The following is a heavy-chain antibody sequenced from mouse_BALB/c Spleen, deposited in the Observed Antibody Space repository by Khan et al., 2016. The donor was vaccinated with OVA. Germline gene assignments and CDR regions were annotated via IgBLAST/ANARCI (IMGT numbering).Heavy chain of an antibody. CDR2: ISSDSNTI. D-gene: IGHD2-2*01. CDR3: ARTGYDYFDY. Sequence: EVELVESGGGLVQTGGSRKLSCAASGFTFSGFGMHWVRQAPEKGLEWVAYISSDSNTIYYADTVKGRFTISRDNTTNTLFLQMTSLRSEDTAMYYCARTGYDYFDYGGQGTTLTVSS. J-gene: IGHJ2*01. CDR1: GFTFSGFG. V-gene: IGHV5-17*02.